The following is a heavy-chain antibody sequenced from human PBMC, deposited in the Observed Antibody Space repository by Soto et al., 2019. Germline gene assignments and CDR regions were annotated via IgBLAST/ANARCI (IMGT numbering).Heavy chain of an antibody. V-gene: IGHV1-18*01. D-gene: IGHD3-22*01. J-gene: IGHJ6*02. CDR3: ARDGSSGYYDDYYYGMDV. Sequence: QVQLVQSGAEVKKPGASVKVSCKSSGYTFSTYAISWVRQAPGQGLEWMGWINPDNADTNYAHNFQGRVTMTTDTSTNTVYMELRSLRSDDTAIYCCARDGSSGYYDDYYYGMDVWGQGTTVTVSS. CDR2: INPDNADT. CDR1: GYTFSTYA.